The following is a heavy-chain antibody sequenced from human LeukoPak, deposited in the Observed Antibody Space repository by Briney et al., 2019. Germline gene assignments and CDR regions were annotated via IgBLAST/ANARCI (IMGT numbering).Heavy chain of an antibody. J-gene: IGHJ6*02. CDR3: ARGGGHNYGMDV. CDR1: GGSISSGGYS. CDR2: IYHSGST. D-gene: IGHD2-15*01. Sequence: PSQTLSLTCAVSGGSISSGGYSWSWIRQPPGKGLEWIGYIYHSGSTYYNPSLKSRVTISVDRSKNQFSLKLSSVTAADTAVYYCARGGGHNYGMDVWGQGTTVTVSS. V-gene: IGHV4-30-2*01.